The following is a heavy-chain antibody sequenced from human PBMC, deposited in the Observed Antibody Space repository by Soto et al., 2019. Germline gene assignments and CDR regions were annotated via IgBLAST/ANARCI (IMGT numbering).Heavy chain of an antibody. CDR3: ASPVRSAPIAVAGPFDY. Sequence: GGSLRLSCEVSGFTFINYAMTWVRQPPGKGLEWVSGISGDGGSTYYADSVKGRFTISRDNPKNKMYLQMKSLRVEDTAVYYCASPVRSAPIAVAGPFDYWGQGTLVTVSS. CDR1: GFTFINYA. CDR2: ISGDGGST. D-gene: IGHD6-19*01. V-gene: IGHV3-23*01. J-gene: IGHJ4*02.